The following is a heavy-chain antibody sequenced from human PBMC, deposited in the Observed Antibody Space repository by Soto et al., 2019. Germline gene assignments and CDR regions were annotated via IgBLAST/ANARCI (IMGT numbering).Heavy chain of an antibody. D-gene: IGHD6-13*01. J-gene: IGHJ5*02. CDR1: GFTFSSYA. CDR3: ARDGQQLVRPYNWFDP. Sequence: QVQLVESGGGVVQPGRYLRLSCAASGFTFSSYAMHWVRQAPVKGLEWVAVISYDGSNKYYADSVKGRFTISRDNSKNTLYLQMNRLRAEDTAVYYCARDGQQLVRPYNWFDPWGQGTLVTVSS. V-gene: IGHV3-30-3*01. CDR2: ISYDGSNK.